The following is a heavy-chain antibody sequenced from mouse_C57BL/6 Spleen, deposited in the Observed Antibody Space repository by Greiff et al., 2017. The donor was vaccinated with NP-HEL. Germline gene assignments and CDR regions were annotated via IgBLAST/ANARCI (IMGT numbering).Heavy chain of an antibody. Sequence: QVQLQQPGAELVKPGASVKLSCKASGYTFTSYWMHWVKQRPGQGLEWIGMIHPNSGSTNYNEKFKSKATLTVDKSSSTAYMQLSSLTSEDSAVYYCARIDYGSSYVDFDYRGQGPTLTVSS. CDR3: ARIDYGSSYVDFDY. J-gene: IGHJ2*01. V-gene: IGHV1-64*01. CDR2: IHPNSGST. D-gene: IGHD1-1*01. CDR1: GYTFTSYW.